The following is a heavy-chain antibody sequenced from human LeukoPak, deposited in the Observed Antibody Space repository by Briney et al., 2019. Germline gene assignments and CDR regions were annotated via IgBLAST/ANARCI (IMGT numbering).Heavy chain of an antibody. Sequence: SETLSLTCTVSGGSMSSYSWSWIRQPPGEGLEWIGFIYYSGSTNYNPSLKSRVTISVDTSKNQFSLKVNSVTAADTAVYYCARHLTSGWGLDYWGQGTLVTVSS. CDR2: IYYSGST. CDR1: GGSMSSYS. D-gene: IGHD6-19*01. CDR3: ARHLTSGWGLDY. J-gene: IGHJ4*02. V-gene: IGHV4-59*08.